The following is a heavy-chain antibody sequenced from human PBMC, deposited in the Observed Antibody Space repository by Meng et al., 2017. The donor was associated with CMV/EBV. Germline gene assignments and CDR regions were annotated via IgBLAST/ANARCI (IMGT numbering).Heavy chain of an antibody. CDR1: GFTFSNAW. J-gene: IGHJ4*02. Sequence: GESLKISCAASGFTFSNAWMSWVRQAPGKGLEWVGRIKSKTDGGTTDYAAPVKGRFTISRDDSKNTLYLQMNGLKTEDTAVYYCTTDQPFWSGYTYYFDYWGQGTLVTVSS. V-gene: IGHV3-15*01. D-gene: IGHD3-3*02. CDR2: IKSKTDGGTT. CDR3: TTDQPFWSGYTYYFDY.